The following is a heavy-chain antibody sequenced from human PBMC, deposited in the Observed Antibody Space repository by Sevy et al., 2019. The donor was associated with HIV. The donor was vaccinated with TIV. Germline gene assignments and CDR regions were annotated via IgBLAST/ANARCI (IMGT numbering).Heavy chain of an antibody. V-gene: IGHV6-1*01. CDR3: ARGDELNSYYYGMDV. D-gene: IGHD1-7*01. CDR2: TYYRSKWYS. Sequence: QSQTLSLTCAISGDSVSTSNATWNWFRQSPSRGLEWLGRTYYRSKWYSDYEVSVKGRVTINPDTSKNQFSLHLESVTPEDTAVYFCARGDELNSYYYGMDVWGQGTTVTVSS. J-gene: IGHJ6*02. CDR1: GDSVSTSNAT.